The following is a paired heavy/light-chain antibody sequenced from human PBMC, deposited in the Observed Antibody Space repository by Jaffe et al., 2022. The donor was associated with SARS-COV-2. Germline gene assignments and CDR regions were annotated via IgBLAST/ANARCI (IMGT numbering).Light chain of an antibody. CDR2: VAS. V-gene: IGKV1-39*01. CDR1: QSIGSN. CDR3: QQSYSSPFT. Sequence: DIQLTQSPLSLSTSVGERVTITCRASQSIGSNVNWYQQHPGKAPKLLIYVASYLQSGVASRFSGARSGTEFTLTISSLQPEDFATYFCQQSYSSPFTFGQGTRLEIK. J-gene: IGKJ2*01.
Heavy chain of an antibody. CDR2: VYHSGTT. J-gene: IGHJ5*02. CDR1: GDSINKYY. D-gene: IGHD6-19*01. Sequence: QVQLQESGPGLVKPSETLSLICNVSGDSINKYYWNWIRQSPGKGLEWIGYVYHSGTTDYNPSLKSRVTMWVDSTKKYFSLNLSAVTTADTAVYYCARGIAVASYDPWGQGIQVTVSS. V-gene: IGHV4-59*01. CDR3: ARGIAVASYDP.